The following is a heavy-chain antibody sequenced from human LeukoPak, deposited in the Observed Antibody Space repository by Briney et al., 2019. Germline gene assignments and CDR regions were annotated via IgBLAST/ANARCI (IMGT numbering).Heavy chain of an antibody. CDR2: IYYSGST. CDR1: GGSISSDY. CDR3: AREVGIRDYYYGMDV. V-gene: IGHV4-59*01. D-gene: IGHD1-1*01. Sequence: PSETLSLTCTVSGGSISSDYWSWIRQPPGKGLEWTGYIYYSGSTNYNPSLKSRVTISVDTSKTQFSLKLSSVTAAETAVYYCAREVGIRDYYYGMDVWGQGTTVTVSS. J-gene: IGHJ6*02.